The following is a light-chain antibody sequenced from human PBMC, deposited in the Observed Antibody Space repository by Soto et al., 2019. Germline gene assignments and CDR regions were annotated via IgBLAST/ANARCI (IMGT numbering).Light chain of an antibody. CDR1: SSDVGAYSY. Sequence: HSELTQSASLSGFLGRSLSISCSRTSSDVGAYSYVSWYQQYPGKAPKLMMYHVTDRPSGVSNRFSGSKSGNTASLTISGLQAEDEADYYCCSYTPSNTFVFGTGTKVTVL. CDR2: HVT. J-gene: IGLJ1*01. CDR3: CSYTPSNTFV. V-gene: IGLV2-14*01.